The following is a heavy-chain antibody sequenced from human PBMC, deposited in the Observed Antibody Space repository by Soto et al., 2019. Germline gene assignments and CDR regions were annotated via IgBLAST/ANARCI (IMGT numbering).Heavy chain of an antibody. CDR1: SGAISSSNW. J-gene: IGHJ3*02. D-gene: IGHD3-3*01. CDR3: ASGIRITIFGVVTPDAFAI. Sequence: QVQLQESGPGLVKPSGTLSLTCAVSSGAISSSNWWSWVRQPPGKGLEWIGEIYHSGSTNYNPSLKSRVTISVDKSKNQFSLKLSSVTAADTAVYYCASGIRITIFGVVTPDAFAIWGQGTMVTVSS. CDR2: IYHSGST. V-gene: IGHV4-4*02.